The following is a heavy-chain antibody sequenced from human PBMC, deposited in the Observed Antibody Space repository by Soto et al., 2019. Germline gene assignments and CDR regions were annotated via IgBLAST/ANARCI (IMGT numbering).Heavy chain of an antibody. V-gene: IGHV3-23*01. CDR2: ISGGGDST. CDR1: RFTFSSYA. CDR3: AKSGLFDSSGYHHPHFDS. J-gene: IGHJ4*02. D-gene: IGHD3-22*01. Sequence: GGSLRLSCAASRFTFSSYAMSWVRQAPGKGLEWVSAISGGGDSTHYADSVKGRFTIARDNSNSTLFLQMNSLRAEDTAVYYCAKSGLFDSSGYHHPHFDSWGPGALVTVSS.